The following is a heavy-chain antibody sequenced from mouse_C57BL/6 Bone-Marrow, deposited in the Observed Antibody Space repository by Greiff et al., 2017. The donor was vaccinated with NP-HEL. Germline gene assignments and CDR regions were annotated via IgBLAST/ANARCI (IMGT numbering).Heavy chain of an antibody. Sequence: EVKLQESGPELVKPGASVKISCKASGYSFTGYYMNWVKQSPEKSLEWIGEINPSTGGTTYNQKFKAKATLTVDKSSSTAYMQLKSLTSEDSAVYYCARGITTVVEPFFDYWGQGTTLTVSS. V-gene: IGHV1-42*01. CDR3: ARGITTVVEPFFDY. D-gene: IGHD1-1*01. CDR2: INPSTGGT. J-gene: IGHJ2*01. CDR1: GYSFTGYY.